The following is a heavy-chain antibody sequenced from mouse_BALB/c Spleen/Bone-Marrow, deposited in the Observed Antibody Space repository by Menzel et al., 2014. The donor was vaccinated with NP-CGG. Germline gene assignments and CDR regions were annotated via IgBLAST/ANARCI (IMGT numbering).Heavy chain of an antibody. Sequence: VQLQQSGAKLVRPGVSVKISCKGSGYTFTDHAIHWVKRSHAKSLEWIGVISGYYGDAIYNQKFKGKTTMTVDKSSSTAYMELARLTSEDSAIYYCARSGKVRHAMDYWGQGTSVTGSS. CDR2: ISGYYGDA. D-gene: IGHD2-14*01. CDR1: GYTFTDHA. CDR3: ARSGKVRHAMDY. J-gene: IGHJ4*01. V-gene: IGHV1S137*01.